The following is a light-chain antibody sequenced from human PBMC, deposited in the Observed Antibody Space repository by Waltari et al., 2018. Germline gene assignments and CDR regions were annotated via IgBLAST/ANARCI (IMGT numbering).Light chain of an antibody. V-gene: IGLV4-69*01. CDR2: VKSDGSH. J-gene: IGLJ3*02. CDR3: QTGGHGTWV. CDR1: GWHSTHL. Sequence: QLVLTQSPSASASLGASVKLTCTLRGWHSTHLIACLQQQPEKGPRFLMNVKSDGSHNKGVGIPDRFSGSSSGAERYLTISSLQSEDEADYYCQTGGHGTWVFGGGTRLTVL.